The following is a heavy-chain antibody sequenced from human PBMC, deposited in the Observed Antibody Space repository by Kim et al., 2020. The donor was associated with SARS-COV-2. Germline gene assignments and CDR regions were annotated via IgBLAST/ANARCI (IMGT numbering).Heavy chain of an antibody. D-gene: IGHD3-9*01. V-gene: IGHV3-11*06. CDR1: GFTFSDYY. CDR3: TRDAILTGYYKHYYYYGMDV. CDR2: ISSSSSYT. J-gene: IGHJ6*02. Sequence: GGSLRLSCAASGFTFSDYYMSWIRQAPGKGLEWVSYISSSSSYTNYADSVKGRFTISRDNAKNSLYLQMNSLRAEDTAVYYCTRDAILTGYYKHYYYYGMDVWGQGTTVTVSS.